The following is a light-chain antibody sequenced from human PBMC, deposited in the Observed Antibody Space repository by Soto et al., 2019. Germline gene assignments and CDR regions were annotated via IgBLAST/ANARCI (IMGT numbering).Light chain of an antibody. CDR3: QQYKYWPRT. Sequence: EVVMTRSPVLLSVSPGERATLSCRASHSLNSDLSLYQQKPGQPPRLLIHGASTSATGLPAKFSGSGSGTEFTLPISSVKFEYFAVYYCQQYKYWPRTFAQGTKV. J-gene: IGKJ1*01. V-gene: IGKV3-15*01. CDR1: HSLNSD. CDR2: GAS.